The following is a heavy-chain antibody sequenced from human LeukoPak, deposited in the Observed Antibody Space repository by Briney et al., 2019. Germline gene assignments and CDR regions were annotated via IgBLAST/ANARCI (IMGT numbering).Heavy chain of an antibody. V-gene: IGHV3-7*01. D-gene: IGHD5-18*01. CDR2: IKEDGSEK. CDR3: ARDLVDTAMPVVY. CDR1: GFTFSSYW. Sequence: PGGSLRLSCAASGFTFSSYWMSWVRQAPGKGLEWVADIKEDGSEKYYVDSVKGRFTISRDNAKNSLYLQMNSLRAEDTAVYYCARDLVDTAMPVVYWGQGTLVTVSS. J-gene: IGHJ4*02.